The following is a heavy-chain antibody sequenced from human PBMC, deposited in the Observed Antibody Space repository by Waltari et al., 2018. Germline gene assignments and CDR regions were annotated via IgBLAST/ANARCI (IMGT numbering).Heavy chain of an antibody. J-gene: IGHJ4*02. D-gene: IGHD6-13*01. CDR2: IYPYNSKT. Sequence: QLVQSGAEVKKPGASVKVSCKASGYIFSNYGINWVRKAPGQGLERMGWIYPYNSKTKYEQNLQGRVTMTTDTATTTAYIEIRGLRSDDTAIYYCARDDVDSSNFGGFWGQGTLVTVSS. CDR1: GYIFSNYG. CDR3: ARDDVDSSNFGGF. V-gene: IGHV1-18*01.